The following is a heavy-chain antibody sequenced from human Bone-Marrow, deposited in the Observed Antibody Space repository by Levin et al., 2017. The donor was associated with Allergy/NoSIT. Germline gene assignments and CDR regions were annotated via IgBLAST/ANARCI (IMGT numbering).Heavy chain of an antibody. D-gene: IGHD3-10*01. V-gene: IGHV5-51*01. J-gene: IGHJ4*02. CDR1: GYNFANHY. Sequence: PGESLKISCEVSGYNFANHYIAWVRQLPGRGPEWMAIIYPGDSATTYNPSFEGHVSVSVDTSVNAAYLQWSSLGASDTAMYYCARQVGIFGIVTYGNYFDVWGQGTLVTVS. CDR2: IYPGDSAT. CDR3: ARQVGIFGIVTYGNYFDV.